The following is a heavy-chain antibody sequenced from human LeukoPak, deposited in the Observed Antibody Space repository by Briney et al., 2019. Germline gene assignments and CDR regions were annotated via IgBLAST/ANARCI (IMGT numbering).Heavy chain of an antibody. J-gene: IGHJ4*02. V-gene: IGHV3-30*18. D-gene: IGHD3-22*01. Sequence: GGSLTLSCAVSGFTFSSFAMHWVRQAPGKGLEWVAFISYDGSDKYYADSVKGRFTISRDNSKNTLYLQMNSLRAEDTAVYYCAKNYYDSSGLDYYFDYWGQGTLVTVSS. CDR1: GFTFSSFA. CDR2: ISYDGSDK. CDR3: AKNYYDSSGLDYYFDY.